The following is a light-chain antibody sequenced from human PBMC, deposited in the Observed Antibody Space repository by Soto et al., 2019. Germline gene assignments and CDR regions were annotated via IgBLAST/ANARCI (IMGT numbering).Light chain of an antibody. V-gene: IGKV1-39*01. J-gene: IGKJ4*01. Sequence: DIQMTQSPSSLSASVGDRVTITCRASQSISSYLNWYQQKPGKAPKLLIYAASSLQSGVPSRFSGSGSGTDFPITISSLQPEDFATYYCQQSYSTPLTFGGGTKVEIK. CDR2: AAS. CDR3: QQSYSTPLT. CDR1: QSISSY.